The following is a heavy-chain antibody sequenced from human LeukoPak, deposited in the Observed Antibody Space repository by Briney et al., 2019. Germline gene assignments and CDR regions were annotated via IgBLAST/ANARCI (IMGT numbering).Heavy chain of an antibody. J-gene: IGHJ4*02. V-gene: IGHV3-21*01. CDR2: ISSSSSYI. D-gene: IGHD1-14*01. Sequence: PGGSLRLSCAASGFTFSSYSMNWVRHAPGEGLEWVSSISSSSSYIYYADSVKGRFTISRDNAKNSLYLQMNSLRAEDTAVYYCAREPGTARIDYWGQGTLVTVSS. CDR1: GFTFSSYS. CDR3: AREPGTARIDY.